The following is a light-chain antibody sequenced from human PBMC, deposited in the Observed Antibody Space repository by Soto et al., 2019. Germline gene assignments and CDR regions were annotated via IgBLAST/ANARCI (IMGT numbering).Light chain of an antibody. CDR2: GAS. Sequence: EIVLTQSPGTLSLSPGERATLSCRASQSVSSSYLAWYQQKPGQAPRLLIYGASSRATGTPDRISGSGSGTDFTLTISRLEPEDFALYYCQQYGDSPITFGQGTRLEVK. CDR3: QQYGDSPIT. CDR1: QSVSSSY. V-gene: IGKV3-20*01. J-gene: IGKJ5*01.